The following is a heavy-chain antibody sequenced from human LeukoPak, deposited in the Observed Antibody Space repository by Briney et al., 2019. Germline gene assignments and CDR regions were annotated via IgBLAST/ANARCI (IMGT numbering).Heavy chain of an antibody. CDR1: GGSISSDTYY. CDR3: AASIAVAEDWFDP. V-gene: IGHV4-39*02. D-gene: IGHD6-19*01. Sequence: PSETLSLTCTVSGGSISSDTYYWGWIRQPPGKGLEWIGNINYSGSTYYNPSLKSRVTISVDTSKNHFSLKLRYVTAADTAVYYCAASIAVAEDWFDPWGQGTLVTVSS. J-gene: IGHJ5*02. CDR2: INYSGST.